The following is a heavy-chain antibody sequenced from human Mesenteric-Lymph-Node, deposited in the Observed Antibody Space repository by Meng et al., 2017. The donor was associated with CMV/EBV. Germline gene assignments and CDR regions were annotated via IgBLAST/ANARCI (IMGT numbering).Heavy chain of an antibody. CDR3: ATSDEPAWSGIRYYYYYGMDV. D-gene: IGHD3-3*01. CDR1: GGTFSSYA. CDR2: IIPIFGTA. Sequence: SVKVSCKASGGTFSSYAISWVRQASGQGLEWMGGIIPIFGTANYAQKFQGRVTITTDESTSTAYMELSSLRSEDTAVYYCATSDEPAWSGIRYYYYYGMDVWGQGTTVTVSS. J-gene: IGHJ6*02. V-gene: IGHV1-69*05.